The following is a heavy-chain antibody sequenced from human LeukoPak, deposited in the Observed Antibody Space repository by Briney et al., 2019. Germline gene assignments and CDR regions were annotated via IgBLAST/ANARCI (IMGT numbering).Heavy chain of an antibody. J-gene: IGHJ4*02. CDR3: ARVTMVRGTSLFDY. D-gene: IGHD3-10*01. CDR2: IKQDGSEK. Sequence: PGGSLRLSCAASGFTFSSYWMSWVRQAPGKGLEWVANIKQDGSEKYYVDSVKGRFTISRDNAKNSLYLQMNSLRAEDTAVYYCARVTMVRGTSLFDYWGQGTLVTVSS. CDR1: GFTFSSYW. V-gene: IGHV3-7*01.